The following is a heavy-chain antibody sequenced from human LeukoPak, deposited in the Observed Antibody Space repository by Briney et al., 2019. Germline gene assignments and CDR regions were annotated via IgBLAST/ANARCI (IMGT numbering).Heavy chain of an antibody. D-gene: IGHD2-15*01. CDR2: ISVSGNT. Sequence: GGSLRLSCAASGFTLGSYAMSWVRQGPGKGLEWVSAISVSGNTYHADSVNGRFTISRDSSKNTLYLQMNSLRAGDAAVYYCAKAPVTTCSGAYCYPFDYWSQGTLVTVSS. CDR3: AKAPVTTCSGAYCYPFDY. J-gene: IGHJ4*02. CDR1: GFTLGSYA. V-gene: IGHV3-23*01.